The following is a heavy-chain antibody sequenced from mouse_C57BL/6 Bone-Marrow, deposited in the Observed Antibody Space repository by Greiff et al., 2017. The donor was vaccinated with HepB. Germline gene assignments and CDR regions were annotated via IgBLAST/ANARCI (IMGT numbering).Heavy chain of an antibody. J-gene: IGHJ4*01. D-gene: IGHD2-3*01. CDR3: TTDYDGYFLYYYAMDY. Sequence: EVKLQESGAELVRPGASVKLSCTASGFNIKDDYMHWVKQRPEQGLEWIGWIDPENGDTEYASKFQGKATITADTSSNTAYLQLSSLTSEDTAVYYCTTDYDGYFLYYYAMDYWGQGTSVTVSS. CDR2: IDPENGDT. CDR1: GFNIKDDY. V-gene: IGHV14-4*01.